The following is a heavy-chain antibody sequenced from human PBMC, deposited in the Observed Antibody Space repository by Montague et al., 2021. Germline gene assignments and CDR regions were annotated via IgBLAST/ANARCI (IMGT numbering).Heavy chain of an antibody. CDR2: ISYHGSDK. V-gene: IGHV3-30-3*01. CDR1: GFTFSSDA. D-gene: IGHD3-22*01. J-gene: IGHJ4*02. Sequence: SLRLSCAASGFTFSSDAMHWVRQAPGKGLEWLTVISYHGSDKYYADSVKGRFTTSRDNSKNTLFLQMDSLRAEDTAVYYCARSRYYYDTSDYLDSWGQGTLVTVSS. CDR3: ARSRYYYDTSDYLDS.